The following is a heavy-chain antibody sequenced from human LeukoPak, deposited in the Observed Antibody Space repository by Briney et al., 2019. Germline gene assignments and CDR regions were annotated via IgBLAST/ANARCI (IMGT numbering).Heavy chain of an antibody. CDR3: ARGRGYSYGTPFDY. Sequence: PSETLSLTCAVSGGSISSGGYSWRWIRQPPGKGLEWIGYIYHSGSTYYNPSLKSRVTISVDTPKNQFSLKLSSVTAADTAVYYCARGRGYSYGTPFDYWGQGTLVTVSS. CDR1: GGSISSGGYS. J-gene: IGHJ4*02. V-gene: IGHV4-30-2*01. CDR2: IYHSGST. D-gene: IGHD5-18*01.